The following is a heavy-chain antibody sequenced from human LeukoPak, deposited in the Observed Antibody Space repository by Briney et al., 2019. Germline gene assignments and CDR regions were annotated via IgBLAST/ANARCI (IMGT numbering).Heavy chain of an antibody. CDR3: AKWRDYDILTGYYDSDY. V-gene: IGHV3-23*01. CDR1: GFTFRNYA. Sequence: PGGSLRLSCAASGFTFRNYAMSWVRQAPGKGLEWVSAVSGRDDSTYYADSVKGRFTISRDNSKNTLYLQMNSLRAEDTAVYYCAKWRDYDILTGYYDSDYWGQGTLVTVSS. CDR2: VSGRDDST. D-gene: IGHD3-9*01. J-gene: IGHJ4*02.